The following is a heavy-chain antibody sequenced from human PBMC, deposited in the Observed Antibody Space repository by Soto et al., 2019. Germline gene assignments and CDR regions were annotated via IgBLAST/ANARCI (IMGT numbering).Heavy chain of an antibody. CDR1: GCSISSYY. J-gene: IGHJ4*02. Sequence: SGTLSLTCTVSGCSISSYYWSWVRQPPGKGLEWIGYIYYSGSTNYNPSLKSRVTISVDTSKNQFSLKLSSVTAADTAVYYCARHDSSGYWDDDWGQGTLVTVSS. CDR2: IYYSGST. V-gene: IGHV4-59*01. D-gene: IGHD3-22*01. CDR3: ARHDSSGYWDDD.